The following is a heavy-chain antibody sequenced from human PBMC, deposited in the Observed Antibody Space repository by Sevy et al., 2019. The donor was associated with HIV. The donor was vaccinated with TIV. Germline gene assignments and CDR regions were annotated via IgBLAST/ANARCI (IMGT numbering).Heavy chain of an antibody. J-gene: IGHJ4*02. CDR2: ISYDGSNK. V-gene: IGHV3-30-3*01. CDR3: ARAGYSSGWFFDY. D-gene: IGHD6-19*01. CDR1: GFTFSSYA. Sequence: GGSLRLSCAASGFTFSSYAMHWVRQAPGKGLEWVAVISYDGSNKYYADSVKGRFTISRDNSKNTLYLQMNSLRAEDTAVDYCARAGYSSGWFFDYWGQGTLVTVSS.